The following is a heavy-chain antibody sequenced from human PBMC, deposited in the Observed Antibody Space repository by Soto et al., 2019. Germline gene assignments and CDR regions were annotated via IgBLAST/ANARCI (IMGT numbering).Heavy chain of an antibody. CDR1: GYTFTSYG. Sequence: AAVNVSCQASGYTFTSYGISWVRQAPGQGLEGRGWISAYNGNTNNAQKLQGRVTMTTDTSTRTASMELRSLRSDDTAVYYCAREHAPGDGCPDVFDYWGQGTLVTVSS. CDR3: AREHAPGDGCPDVFDY. CDR2: ISAYNGNT. V-gene: IGHV1-18*01. D-gene: IGHD3-16*01. J-gene: IGHJ4*02.